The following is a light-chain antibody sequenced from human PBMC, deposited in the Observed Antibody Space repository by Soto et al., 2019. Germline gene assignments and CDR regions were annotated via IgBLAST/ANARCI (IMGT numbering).Light chain of an antibody. CDR2: GAS. J-gene: IGKJ2*01. Sequence: EIVMTQSPVTLSLSPGERATLSCRASQSVSSKLAWYQQKPGQAPRLLIYGASTRATGIPARFSGSGSGTEFTLSISSLQSEDFAVYYCQQYNTWPQTFGQGTKLEIK. CDR1: QSVSSK. V-gene: IGKV3-15*01. CDR3: QQYNTWPQT.